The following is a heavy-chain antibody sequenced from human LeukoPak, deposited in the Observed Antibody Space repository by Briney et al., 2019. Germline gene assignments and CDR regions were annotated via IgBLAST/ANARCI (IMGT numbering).Heavy chain of an antibody. Sequence: GGSLRLSCAASGFTISSYWMSWVRQAPGKGLEWVANIKQDGSEKYYVGSVKGRFTISSDNDKNSLYLQMNSLRAEDTAVYYCVRSIRGSARFDYWGQGSLSPSPQ. V-gene: IGHV3-7*04. CDR3: VRSIRGSARFDY. CDR1: GFTISSYW. D-gene: IGHD3-10*01. J-gene: IGHJ4*02. CDR2: IKQDGSEK.